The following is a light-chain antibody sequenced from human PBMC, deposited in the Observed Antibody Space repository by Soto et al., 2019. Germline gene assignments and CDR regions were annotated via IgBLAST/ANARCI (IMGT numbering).Light chain of an antibody. CDR1: QSVSNN. CDR2: GAS. Sequence: EIVMTQSPATLSVSPGERATLSCRASQSVSNNLAWYQQKPGQAPRLLIYGASTRATDIPARFSGSGSGTEFTLTISSLRSEDFAVYYCHQYNNWPPSTFGQGTKVDI. V-gene: IGKV3-15*01. J-gene: IGKJ1*01. CDR3: HQYNNWPPST.